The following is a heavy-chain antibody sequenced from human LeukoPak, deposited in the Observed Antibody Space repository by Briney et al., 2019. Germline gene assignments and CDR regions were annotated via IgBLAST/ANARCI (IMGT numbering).Heavy chain of an antibody. Sequence: DPSGTLSLTCTVSGDSISSRNYYWSWIRQPAGKGLEWIGRIYISGSTNYNPSLKSRVTISLDTSKNQVSLKLSSVTAADTAVYYCARGSAFDYWGQGTLVAVSS. CDR1: GDSISSRNYY. CDR3: ARGSAFDY. D-gene: IGHD6-6*01. CDR2: IYISGST. V-gene: IGHV4-61*02. J-gene: IGHJ4*02.